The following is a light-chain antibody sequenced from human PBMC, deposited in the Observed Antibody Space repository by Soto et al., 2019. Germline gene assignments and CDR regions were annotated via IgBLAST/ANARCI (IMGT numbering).Light chain of an antibody. J-gene: IGKJ3*01. CDR2: DAS. V-gene: IGKV3-11*01. Sequence: EIVLTQSPATLSLSPGERATLSCRASQNVSTYLAWYQQKPGQAPRLLIYDASNRATGIPARFSGSGSGTDFTLTISSLKPEDFAVYYCLQRIYWLTFGPGTNVDIK. CDR1: QNVSTY. CDR3: LQRIYWLT.